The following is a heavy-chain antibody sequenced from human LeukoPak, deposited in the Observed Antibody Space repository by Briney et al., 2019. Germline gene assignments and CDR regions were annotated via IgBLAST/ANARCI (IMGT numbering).Heavy chain of an antibody. Sequence: SETLSLTCAVSGYSISSGYYWGWIRQPPGKGLEWIGSIYHSGSTYYNPSLKSRVTISVDTSKNQFSLKLSSVTAADTAVCYCARDGYYYGSGSQTVDYWGQGTLVTVSS. J-gene: IGHJ4*02. V-gene: IGHV4-38-2*02. CDR2: IYHSGST. CDR3: ARDGYYYGSGSQTVDY. D-gene: IGHD3-10*01. CDR1: GYSISSGYY.